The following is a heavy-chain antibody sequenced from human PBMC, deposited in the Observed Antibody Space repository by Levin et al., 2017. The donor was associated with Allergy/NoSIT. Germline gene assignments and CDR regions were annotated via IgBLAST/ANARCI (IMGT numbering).Heavy chain of an antibody. CDR2: IYPGDSDT. D-gene: IGHD2-15*01. CDR3: ARVLRDIDAFDI. CDR1: GYSFTSYW. V-gene: IGHV5-51*01. J-gene: IGHJ3*02. Sequence: GGSLRLSCKGSGYSFTSYWIGWVRQMPGKGLEWMGIIYPGDSDTRYSPSFQGQVTISADKSISTAYLQWSSLKASDTAMYYCARVLRDIDAFDIWGQGTMVTVSS.